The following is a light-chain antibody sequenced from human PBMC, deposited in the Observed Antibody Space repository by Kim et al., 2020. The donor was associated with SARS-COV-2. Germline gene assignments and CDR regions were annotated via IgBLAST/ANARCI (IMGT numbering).Light chain of an antibody. CDR1: SSNIGSNF. V-gene: IGLV1-47*01. CDR3: AAWDDSLNGFV. J-gene: IGLJ1*01. Sequence: GQRVAISCSGSSSNIGSNFVSWYQHLPGTAPKLLIYRTLARPSGVPDRFSGSKSGTSASLAITGLRSEDEADYYCAAWDDSLNGFVFGGGTKVTVL. CDR2: RTL.